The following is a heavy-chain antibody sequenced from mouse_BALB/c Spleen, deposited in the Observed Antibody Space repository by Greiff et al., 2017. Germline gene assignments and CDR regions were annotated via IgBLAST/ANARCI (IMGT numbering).Heavy chain of an antibody. J-gene: IGHJ2*01. V-gene: IGHV1-4*01. Sequence: QVQLKQSGDELARPGASVKMSCKASGYTFTSYTMHWVKQRPGQGLEWIGYINPSSGYTNYNQKFKDKATLTADKSSSTAYMQLSSLTSEDSAVYYCARRGNWDYFDYWGQGTTLTVSS. CDR3: ARRGNWDYFDY. D-gene: IGHD4-1*02. CDR1: GYTFTSYT. CDR2: INPSSGYT.